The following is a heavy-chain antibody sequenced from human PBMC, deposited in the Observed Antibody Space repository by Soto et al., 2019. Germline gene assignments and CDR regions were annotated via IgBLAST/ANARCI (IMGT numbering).Heavy chain of an antibody. CDR3: ARDPPAGSGY. V-gene: IGHV3-48*01. J-gene: IGHJ4*02. CDR1: GFTFSSYS. D-gene: IGHD3-10*01. Sequence: EVQLVESGGGLVQPGGSLRLSCAASGFTFSSYSMNWVRQAPGKGLEWVSYISSSSSTIYYADSVKGRFTISRDNAKNSLYLQMNSLRAEDTAVYDCARDPPAGSGYWGQGTLVTVSS. CDR2: ISSSSSTI.